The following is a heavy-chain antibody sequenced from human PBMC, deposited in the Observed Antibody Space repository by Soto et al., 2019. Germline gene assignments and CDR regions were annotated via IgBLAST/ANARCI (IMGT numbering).Heavy chain of an antibody. CDR3: AGFVVPASRNSDFDY. J-gene: IGHJ4*02. D-gene: IGHD3-10*01. Sequence: SETLSLTCTVSGISVSTSDYYWGWVRQSPGKGLDWIGNIYYSGGTFYNPSLRSRVTLSVDTSKNQFSLRLNSVTAADTAVYFCAGFVVPASRNSDFDYWGQGTLVTVSS. CDR2: IYYSGGT. V-gene: IGHV4-39*01. CDR1: GISVSTSDYY.